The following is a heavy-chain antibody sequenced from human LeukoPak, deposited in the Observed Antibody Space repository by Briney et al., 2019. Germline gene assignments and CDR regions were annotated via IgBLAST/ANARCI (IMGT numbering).Heavy chain of an antibody. V-gene: IGHV1-2*04. CDR3: ARPMVRGVIWSMDV. D-gene: IGHD3-10*01. CDR1: GYTFTGYY. CDR2: INPNSGGT. J-gene: IGHJ6*02. Sequence: ASVKVSCKASGYTFTGYYMHWVRQAPGQGLEWMGWINPNSGGTNYAQKFQGWVTMTRDTSISTAYMELSRLRSDDTAVYYCARPMVRGVIWSMDVWGQGTTVTVSS.